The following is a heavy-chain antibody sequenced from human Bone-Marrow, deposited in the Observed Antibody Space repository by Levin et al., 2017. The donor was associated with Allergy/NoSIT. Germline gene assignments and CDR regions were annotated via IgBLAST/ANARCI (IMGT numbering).Heavy chain of an antibody. CDR2: IKQDGSEK. CDR3: ARDQPILTYYDYGMDV. D-gene: IGHD3-9*01. CDR1: GFTFSSYW. J-gene: IGHJ6*02. V-gene: IGHV3-7*01. Sequence: GGSLRLSCAASGFTFSSYWMSWVRQAPGKGLEWVANIKQDGSEKYYVDSVKGRFTISRDNAKNSLYLQMNSLRAEDTAVYYCARDQPILTYYDYGMDVWGQGTTVTVSS.